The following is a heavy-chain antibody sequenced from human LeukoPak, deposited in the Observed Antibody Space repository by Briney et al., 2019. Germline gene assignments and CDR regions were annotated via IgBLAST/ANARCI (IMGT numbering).Heavy chain of an antibody. CDR1: GFTFSSYA. CDR3: AKDGNSGPDY. D-gene: IGHD5-12*01. V-gene: IGHV3-30-3*01. J-gene: IGHJ4*02. CDR2: ISYDGSNK. Sequence: GGSLRLSCAASGFTFSSYAMHWVRQAPGKGLEWVAVISYDGSNKYYADSVKGRFIISRDNSKNTLYLQMNSLRAEDTAVYYCAKDGNSGPDYWGQGTLVTVSS.